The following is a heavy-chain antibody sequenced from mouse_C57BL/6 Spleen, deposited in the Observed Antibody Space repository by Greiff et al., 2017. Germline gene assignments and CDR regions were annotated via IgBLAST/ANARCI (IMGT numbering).Heavy chain of an antibody. CDR1: GYAFSSSW. CDR2: IYPGDGDT. CDR3: ARDDGYPYYFDY. V-gene: IGHV1-82*01. J-gene: IGHJ2*01. Sequence: VQVVESGPELVKPGASVKISCKASGYAFSSSWMNWVKQRPGKGLEWIGRIYPGDGDTNYNGKFKGKATLTADKSSSTAYMQLSSLTSEDSAVYFCARDDGYPYYFDYWGQGTTLTVSS. D-gene: IGHD2-3*01.